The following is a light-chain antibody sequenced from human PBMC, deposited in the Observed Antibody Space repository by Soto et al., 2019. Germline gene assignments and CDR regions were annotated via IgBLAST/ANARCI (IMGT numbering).Light chain of an antibody. CDR1: QSVLYSSNNKNY. V-gene: IGKV4-1*01. J-gene: IGKJ1*01. CDR3: QQYYRPWT. Sequence: DIVMTQSPDSLAVSLGERATINCKSSQSVLYSSNNKNYLAWYQQKPGQPPKLLIYWASTRESGVPDRFSGSGSGTDFTLTIIRLQAEDVAVYYCQQYYRPWTFGQGTKVELK. CDR2: WAS.